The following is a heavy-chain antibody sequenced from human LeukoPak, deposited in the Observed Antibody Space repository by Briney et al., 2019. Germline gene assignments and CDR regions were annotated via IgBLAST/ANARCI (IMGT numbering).Heavy chain of an antibody. CDR3: ARGLAVVVPAADAFDI. CDR2: IYYSGST. V-gene: IGHV4-31*03. D-gene: IGHD2-2*01. J-gene: IGHJ3*02. CDR1: GGSISSGGYY. Sequence: SETLSLTCTVSGGSISSGGYYWSWIRQHPGKGLEWIGYIYYSGSTYYNPSLESRVTISVDTSKNQFSLRLSSVTAADTAVYYCARGLAVVVPAADAFDIWGQGTMVTVSS.